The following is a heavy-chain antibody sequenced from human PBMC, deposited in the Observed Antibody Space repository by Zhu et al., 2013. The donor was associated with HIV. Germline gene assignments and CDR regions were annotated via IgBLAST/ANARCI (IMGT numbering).Heavy chain of an antibody. CDR2: ISGSGFTT. CDR3: AKSNSNARAYYFDF. CDR1: GFALSSYA. J-gene: IGHJ4*02. Sequence: EVQLLESGGALVQPGGSLRLSCAASGFALSSYALSWVRQAPGKGPEWVSTISGSGFTTYYADSVKSRFTISSDNSTNTVFLHMSSLRDEDTAVYFCAKSNSNARAYYFDFWGQGTLVTVSS. V-gene: IGHV3-23*01. D-gene: IGHD3-10*01.